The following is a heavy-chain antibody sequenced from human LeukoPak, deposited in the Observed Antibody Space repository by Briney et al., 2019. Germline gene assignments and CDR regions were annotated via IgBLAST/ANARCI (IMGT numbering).Heavy chain of an antibody. D-gene: IGHD6-19*01. V-gene: IGHV4-59*01. CDR3: ARVVRDSSGWYHFDY. CDR2: IHYSGST. Sequence: PSESLSLTYTVSGGSISTYYWNWIRKPPGKGLDWIGSIHYSGSTNYNPSLKSRVTISVDTSKNLFSLNLNSVTAADTAVYYCARVVRDSSGWYHFDYWGQGTLVTVSS. CDR1: GGSISTYY. J-gene: IGHJ4*02.